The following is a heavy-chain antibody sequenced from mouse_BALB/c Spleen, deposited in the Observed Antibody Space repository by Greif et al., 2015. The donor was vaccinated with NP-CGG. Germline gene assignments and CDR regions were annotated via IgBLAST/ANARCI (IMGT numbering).Heavy chain of an antibody. Sequence: VQLQQSGPELVKPGASVKMSCKASGFTFSDYNMKWVKQSHGKRLEWIGDINLNNGDTNYNQKFKGKATLTVDKSSSTAYMQLNSLTSEDSAVYYCARDSAWYFDVWGAGTTVTVSS. CDR1: GFTFSDYN. V-gene: IGHV1-26*01. CDR2: INLNNGDT. CDR3: ARDSAWYFDV. J-gene: IGHJ1*01. D-gene: IGHD6-1*01.